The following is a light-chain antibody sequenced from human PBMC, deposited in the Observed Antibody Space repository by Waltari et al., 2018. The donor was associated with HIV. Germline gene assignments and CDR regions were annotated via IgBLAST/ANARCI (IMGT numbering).Light chain of an antibody. V-gene: IGLV3-10*01. Sequence: SSELTQPPSVSVSPGQTATITCSGDALPETYVSWYQKKSGQAPVVVIFEDNKRPSGIPQRISGSKSGALASLTITWAQVDDEADYYCFSTDSNSDQRVFGGGTKLTVL. J-gene: IGLJ2*01. CDR2: EDN. CDR1: ALPETY. CDR3: FSTDSNSDQRV.